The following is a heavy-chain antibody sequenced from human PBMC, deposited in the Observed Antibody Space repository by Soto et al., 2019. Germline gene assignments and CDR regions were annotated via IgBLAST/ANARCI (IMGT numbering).Heavy chain of an antibody. D-gene: IGHD3-10*01. Sequence: GASVKVSCRASGYTFTSYGISWVRQAPGQGLEWMGWISAYNGNTNYAQKLQGRVTMTKDTSTSTAYMGVRSLRSDDPAVYYCARGGYYGSGSYSDYWGQGTLVTVSS. CDR3: ARGGYYGSGSYSDY. CDR1: GYTFTSYG. V-gene: IGHV1-18*04. J-gene: IGHJ4*02. CDR2: ISAYNGNT.